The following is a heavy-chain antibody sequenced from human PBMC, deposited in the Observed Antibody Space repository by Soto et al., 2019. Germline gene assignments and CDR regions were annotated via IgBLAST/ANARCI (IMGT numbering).Heavy chain of an antibody. CDR1: GYTFTSYG. D-gene: IGHD3-10*01. CDR2: ISAYNGNT. J-gene: IGHJ5*02. CDR3: ARERITMVRGVIPPNWFDP. V-gene: IGHV1-18*01. Sequence: ASVKVSCKASGYTFTSYGISWVRQAPGQGLEWMGWISAYNGNTNYAQKLQGRVTITRDTSASTAYMELSSLRSEDTAVYYCARERITMVRGVIPPNWFDPWGQGTLVTVSS.